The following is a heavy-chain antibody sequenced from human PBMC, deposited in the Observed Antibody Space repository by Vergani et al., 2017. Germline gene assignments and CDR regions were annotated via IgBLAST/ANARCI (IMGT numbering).Heavy chain of an antibody. CDR3: WKSASVSRSLPNWFES. Sequence: DVRLLESGGDLLQPGESLKISCAVSGFSFKDYAMSWVRPAPGKGLGWVSGISGTGGFTFYADAVKGRFPISRDNDKNTLYLQMSSLRADDTAVYYCWKSASVSRSLPNWFESWGQGTHVTVS. D-gene: IGHD3-10*01. J-gene: IGHJ5*01. CDR2: ISGTGGFT. V-gene: IGHV3-23*01. CDR1: GFSFKDYA.